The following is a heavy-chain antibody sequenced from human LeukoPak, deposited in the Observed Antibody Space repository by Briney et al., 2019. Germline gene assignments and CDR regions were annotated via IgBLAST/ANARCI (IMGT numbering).Heavy chain of an antibody. CDR3: ARGFTIFGVVIWN. CDR2: INSDGSST. D-gene: IGHD3-3*01. Sequence: GSLRLSCAASGFTFSSYWMHWVRQAPGKGLVWVSRINSDGSSTSYADSVKGRFTISRDNAKNTLYLQMNSLRAEDTAVYYCARGFTIFGVVIWNWGQGTLVTVSS. V-gene: IGHV3-74*01. CDR1: GFTFSSYW. J-gene: IGHJ4*02.